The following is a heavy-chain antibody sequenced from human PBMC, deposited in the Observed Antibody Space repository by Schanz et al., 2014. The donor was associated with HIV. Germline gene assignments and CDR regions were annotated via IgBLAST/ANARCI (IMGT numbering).Heavy chain of an antibody. D-gene: IGHD3-3*01. CDR1: GFTFRNYA. CDR3: ARDPSTVFGVAIYDMDV. Sequence: EVHLLESGGGLVQPGESLRLSCVASGFTFRNYAVSWVRQAPGKGLEWVAAQGAAGGGAYYADSVRGRFTISRDNSKNTLYLQMNSLRVDDTAVYYCARDPSTVFGVAIYDMDVWGQGTTVIVSS. V-gene: IGHV3-23*01. J-gene: IGHJ6*02. CDR2: QGAAGGGA.